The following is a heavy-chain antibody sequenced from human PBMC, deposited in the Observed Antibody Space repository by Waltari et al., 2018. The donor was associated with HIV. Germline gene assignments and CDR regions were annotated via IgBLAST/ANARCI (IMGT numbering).Heavy chain of an antibody. CDR1: GFTFSAYS. CDR3: ARCDAGYFYGSAYDY. J-gene: IGHJ4*02. Sequence: QVQLVESGGGLVKPGGSLRLSCAASGFTFSAYSMTWIRQAPGKGLEWVSYISSSGTTIYYADSVKGRFTISRDNAKDSLYLQMNNLRAEDTAVYYCARCDAGYFYGSAYDYWGQGILVTVSS. D-gene: IGHD3-10*01. CDR2: ISSSGTTI. V-gene: IGHV3-11*01.